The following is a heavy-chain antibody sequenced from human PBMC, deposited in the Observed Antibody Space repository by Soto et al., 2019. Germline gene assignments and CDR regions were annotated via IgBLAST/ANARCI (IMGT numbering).Heavy chain of an antibody. CDR2: IKQDGSEK. Sequence: GGSLRLSCAASGFTFSSYWMSWVRQAPGKGLEWVANIKQDGSEKYYVDSVKGRFTISRDNAKNSLYLQMNSLRAEDTAVYYCTRDASRDSSARGWFDPWGPGTLVTVSS. V-gene: IGHV3-7*01. D-gene: IGHD6-13*01. CDR3: TRDASRDSSARGWFDP. J-gene: IGHJ5*02. CDR1: GFTFSSYW.